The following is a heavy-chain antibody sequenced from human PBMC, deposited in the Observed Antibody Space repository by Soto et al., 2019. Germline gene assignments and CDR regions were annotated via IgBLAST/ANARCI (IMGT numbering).Heavy chain of an antibody. V-gene: IGHV3-30*18. CDR3: AKDLFRGGSEARLDPYYCGMDV. J-gene: IGHJ6*02. D-gene: IGHD2-15*01. Sequence: QVQLVESGGGVVQPGRALRLSCAASGFTFSAYGMHWVRQAPGKGLEWVALISFDGTNKYYADSVKGRFTISRDNSENALYIQMNSLRPEDTAVYYCAKDLFRGGSEARLDPYYCGMDVWGLGTTVTVSS. CDR1: GFTFSAYG. CDR2: ISFDGTNK.